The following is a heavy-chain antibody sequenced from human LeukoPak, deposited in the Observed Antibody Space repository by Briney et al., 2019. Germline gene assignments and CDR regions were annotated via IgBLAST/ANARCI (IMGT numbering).Heavy chain of an antibody. V-gene: IGHV1-24*01. CDR1: GYTLTELS. CDR3: ATDRNDDDAFDI. J-gene: IGHJ3*02. Sequence: ASVKVSCKVSGYTLTELSMHWVRQAPGKGLEWMGGFDPEDGETIYAQKFQGRVTMTEDTSTDTAYMGLSSLRSEDTAVYYCATDRNDDDAFDIWGQGTMVTVSS. CDR2: FDPEDGET. D-gene: IGHD1-1*01.